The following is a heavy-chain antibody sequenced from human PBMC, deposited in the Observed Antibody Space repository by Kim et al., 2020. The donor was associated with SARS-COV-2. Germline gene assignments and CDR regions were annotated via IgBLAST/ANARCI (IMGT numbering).Heavy chain of an antibody. V-gene: IGHV3-30*18. Sequence: GGSLRLSCAASGFTFSSYGMHWVRQAPGKGLEWVAVISYDGSNKYYADSVKGRFTISRDNSKNTLYLQMNSLRAEDTAVYYCAKDRAPGVAAARNYFDYWGQGTLVTVSS. CDR2: ISYDGSNK. J-gene: IGHJ4*02. CDR3: AKDRAPGVAAARNYFDY. D-gene: IGHD6-13*01. CDR1: GFTFSSYG.